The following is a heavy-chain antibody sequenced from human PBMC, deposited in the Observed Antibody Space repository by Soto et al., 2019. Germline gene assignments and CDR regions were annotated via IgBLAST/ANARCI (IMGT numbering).Heavy chain of an antibody. CDR3: ARAVTP. D-gene: IGHD3-10*01. CDR2: IYYSGST. J-gene: IGHJ5*02. CDR1: GGSISSGGYY. V-gene: IGHV4-31*03. Sequence: QVQLQESGPGLVKPSQTLSLTCTVSGGSISSGGYYWNWIRQHPGKGLEWIGYIYYSGSTYYNPSPXGXXTISVDTAKNQFSLKLSSVTPADTAVYYCARAVTPWGQGPLVTVSS.